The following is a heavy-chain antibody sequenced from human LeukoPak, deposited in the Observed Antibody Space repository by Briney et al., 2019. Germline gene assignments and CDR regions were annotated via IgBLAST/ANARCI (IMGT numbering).Heavy chain of an antibody. CDR3: ARDPLSSRYCSGGSCYSYFDY. CDR1: GFTFSSYA. CDR2: ISGSGGST. Sequence: GGSLRLSCAASGFTFSSYAMSWVRQAPGKGLEWVSAISGSGGSTYYADSVKGRFTISRDNSKNTLYLQMNSLRAEDTAVYYCARDPLSSRYCSGGSCYSYFDYWGQGTLVTVSS. D-gene: IGHD2-15*01. V-gene: IGHV3-23*01. J-gene: IGHJ4*02.